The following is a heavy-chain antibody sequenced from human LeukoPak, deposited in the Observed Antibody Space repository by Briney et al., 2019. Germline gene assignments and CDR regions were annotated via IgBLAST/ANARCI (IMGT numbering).Heavy chain of an antibody. D-gene: IGHD1-1*01. J-gene: IGHJ5*02. Sequence: KPSETLSLTCSVSGGSISSSNYYWGWIRQPPGKGLEWIGSIYYSGSTYYNPSLQSRVTMSVDTSKNQFSLKLSSVTAADTAVYYCARDLRATSTGTTRYNWFDPWGQGTLVTVSS. CDR3: ARDLRATSTGTTRYNWFDP. V-gene: IGHV4-39*07. CDR1: GGSISSSNYY. CDR2: IYYSGST.